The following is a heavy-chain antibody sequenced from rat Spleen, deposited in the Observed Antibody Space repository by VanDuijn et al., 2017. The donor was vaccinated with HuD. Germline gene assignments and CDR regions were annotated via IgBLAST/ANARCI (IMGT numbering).Heavy chain of an antibody. CDR1: GFTFDDYH. V-gene: IGHV5-7*01. J-gene: IGHJ3*01. Sequence: EVQLVESGGGLVQPGRSLKLSCAASGFTFDDYHMAWVRQAPTKGLEWVASINYDGSSTYYRDSVRGRFTISRDNAKSTLYLQMDSLRSEDTATYYCARVGTRVSRFAYWGQGTLVTVSS. CDR3: ARVGTRVSRFAY. D-gene: IGHD1-4*01. CDR2: INYDGSST.